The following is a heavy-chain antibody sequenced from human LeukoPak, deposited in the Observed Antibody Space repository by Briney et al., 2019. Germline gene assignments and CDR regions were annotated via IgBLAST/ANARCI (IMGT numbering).Heavy chain of an antibody. V-gene: IGHV3-9*01. J-gene: IGHJ3*02. CDR3: AKDKGYSSGWEYAFDI. Sequence: GGSLRLSCAASGFTFDDYAMHWVRQAPGKGLEWVSGISWNSGSIGYADSVKGRFTISRDNAKNSLYLQMNSLRAEDTALYYCAKDKGYSSGWEYAFDIWGQGTMVTVSS. CDR1: GFTFDDYA. D-gene: IGHD6-19*01. CDR2: ISWNSGSI.